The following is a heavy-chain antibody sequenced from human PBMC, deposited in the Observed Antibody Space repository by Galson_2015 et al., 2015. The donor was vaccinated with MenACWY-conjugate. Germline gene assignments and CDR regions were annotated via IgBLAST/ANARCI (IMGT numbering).Heavy chain of an antibody. D-gene: IGHD2-21*02. CDR2: IRGNGETT. CDR3: AKGVTSVTAPYS. CDR1: GFTFSSYP. J-gene: IGHJ4*02. Sequence: SLRLSCAASGFTFSSYPMSWVRQAPGKGLEWVPRIRGNGETTYYLDSVKGRITVSRDNSHNTLYLQMNSLRSEDTAFYYCAKGVTSVTAPYSWGQATLVTVSS. V-gene: IGHV3-23*01.